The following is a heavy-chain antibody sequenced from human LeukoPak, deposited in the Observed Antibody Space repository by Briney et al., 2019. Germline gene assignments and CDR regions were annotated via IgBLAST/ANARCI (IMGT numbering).Heavy chain of an antibody. CDR3: ARHSLDTMTVVVTEFDY. D-gene: IGHD3-22*01. CDR2: IYYSGST. CDR1: GGSISSSSYY. J-gene: IGHJ4*02. V-gene: IGHV4-39*01. Sequence: PSETLSLTCTVSGGSISSSSYYWGWIRQPPGKGLEWIGSIYYSGSTYYNPSLKSRVTISVDTSKNQFSLKLSSVTAADTAVYYCARHSLDTMTVVVTEFDYWGQGTLVTVSS.